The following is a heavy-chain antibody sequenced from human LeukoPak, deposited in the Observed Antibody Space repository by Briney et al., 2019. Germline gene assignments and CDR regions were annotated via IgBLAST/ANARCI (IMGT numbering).Heavy chain of an antibody. CDR2: INSRGRT. CDR3: AREASGPSYYYYYMDV. V-gene: IGHV4-39*02. CDR1: SGSINTNTYY. Sequence: PSETLSLTCTVSSGSINTNTYYWGWIRQPPGKGLEWIASINSRGRTYYNPSLTSRVTISADTSKNHFFLQLTSVTAADIAVYYCAREASGPSYYYYYMDVWGKGTTVTVSS. J-gene: IGHJ6*03. D-gene: IGHD1-26*01.